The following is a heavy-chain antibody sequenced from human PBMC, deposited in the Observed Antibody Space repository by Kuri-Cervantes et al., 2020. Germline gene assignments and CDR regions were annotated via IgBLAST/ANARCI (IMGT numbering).Heavy chain of an antibody. CDR3: SRASRAVTAWI. D-gene: IGHD2-21*02. CDR1: GFTFSSYS. V-gene: IGHV3-21*01. Sequence: GESLKISCAASGFTFSSYSMNWVRQAPGKGLEWVSSISSSSSYIYYADSVKGRFTISRDNAKNSLYLQMNSLRAEDTAVYYCSRASRAVTAWIWGQGTLVTVSS. J-gene: IGHJ4*02. CDR2: ISSSSSYI.